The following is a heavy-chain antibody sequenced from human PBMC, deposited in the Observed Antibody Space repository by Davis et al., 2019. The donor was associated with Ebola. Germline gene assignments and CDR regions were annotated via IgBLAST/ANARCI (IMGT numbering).Heavy chain of an antibody. V-gene: IGHV4-34*01. J-gene: IGHJ4*02. Sequence: SETLSLTCAVYGGSFSGYYWSWKREHEGKGLEWIGEINHSGSTNYNPSLKSRVTISVDTSKNQFSLKLSSVTAADTALYYCAIAPRYIYCSSTSCRYYFDYWGQGTLVTVSS. CDR3: AIAPRYIYCSSTSCRYYFDY. CDR2: INHSGST. CDR1: GGSFSGYY. D-gene: IGHD2-2*01.